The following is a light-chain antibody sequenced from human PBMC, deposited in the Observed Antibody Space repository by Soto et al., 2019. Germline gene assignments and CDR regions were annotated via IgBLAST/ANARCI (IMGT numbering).Light chain of an antibody. CDR2: EVS. Sequence: SVLTQPASVSGTPGQSITISCTGSNSDVGIYDFVSWYRHHPGRAPKLIVSEVSHRPSGVSNRFSGSKSGNTASLTISGLQSEDEAHYYCISYTSDDVRYVFGTGTKVTVL. V-gene: IGLV2-14*01. J-gene: IGLJ1*01. CDR1: NSDVGIYDF. CDR3: ISYTSDDVRYV.